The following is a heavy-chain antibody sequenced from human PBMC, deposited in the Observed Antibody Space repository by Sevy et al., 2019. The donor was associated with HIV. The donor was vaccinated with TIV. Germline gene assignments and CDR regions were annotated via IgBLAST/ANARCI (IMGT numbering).Heavy chain of an antibody. CDR3: GKGGSGHYVGGAFDI. J-gene: IGHJ3*02. CDR2: ISYDGSNK. CDR1: GFTFSSYG. D-gene: IGHD4-17*01. V-gene: IGHV3-30*18. Sequence: GGSLRLSCAASGFTFSSYGMHWVRQAPGKGLEWVAVISYDGSNKYYADSVKGRFTISRDNSKNTLYLQMNSLRAEDTAVYYCGKGGSGHYVGGAFDIWGQGTMVTVSS.